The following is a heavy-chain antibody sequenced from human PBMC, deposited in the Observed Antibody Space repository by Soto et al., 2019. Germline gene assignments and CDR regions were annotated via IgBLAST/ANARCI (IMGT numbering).Heavy chain of an antibody. J-gene: IGHJ5*02. CDR2: INHSGST. D-gene: IGHD1-7*01. CDR3: ARDITYNWNYERPYNWFDP. V-gene: IGHV4-34*01. Sequence: SETLSLTCAVYGGSFSGYYWSWIRQPPGKGLEWIGEINHSGSTNYNPSLKSRVTISVDTSKNQFSLKLSSVTAADTAVYYCARDITYNWNYERPYNWFDPWGQGTLVTVS. CDR1: GGSFSGYY.